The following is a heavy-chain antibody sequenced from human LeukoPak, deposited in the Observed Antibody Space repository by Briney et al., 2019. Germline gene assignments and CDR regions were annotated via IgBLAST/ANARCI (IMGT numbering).Heavy chain of an antibody. D-gene: IGHD3-22*01. J-gene: IGHJ6*03. CDR3: ASALDYYSSSCYYSYYYYMDV. V-gene: IGHV4-38-2*02. Sequence: NPSETLSLTCTVSGYSISSGYYWGWIRQPPGKGLEWFGTIYHGGSTYYNPSLKSRDTISVDTSKTQFSVKLSSVTDVDTAEYYFASALDYYSSSCYYSYYYYMDVWGKGTTVTVSS. CDR1: GYSISSGYY. CDR2: IYHGGST.